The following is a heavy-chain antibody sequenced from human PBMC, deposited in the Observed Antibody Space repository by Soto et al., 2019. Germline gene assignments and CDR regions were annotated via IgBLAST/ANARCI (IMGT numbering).Heavy chain of an antibody. Sequence: QVQLVESGGGVVQPGMTLRLSCTASGFTFSSHGMHWVRQAPGKGLEWVAVVSFDGTNKNYADSVRGRFTISRDNSKNTLDLQMSSLRAEDTAVYYCANGDSSCFEYFQSWGQGTLVTVSS. CDR2: VSFDGTNK. J-gene: IGHJ1*01. D-gene: IGHD3-22*01. V-gene: IGHV3-30*18. CDR1: GFTFSSHG. CDR3: ANGDSSCFEYFQS.